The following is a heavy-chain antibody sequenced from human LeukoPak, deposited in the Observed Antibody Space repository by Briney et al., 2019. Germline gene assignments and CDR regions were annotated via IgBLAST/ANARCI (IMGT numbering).Heavy chain of an antibody. CDR3: ARGSGIVGAITQVFDY. CDR1: GFTFSSYA. V-gene: IGHV3-30*04. D-gene: IGHD1-26*01. Sequence: GGSLRLSCAASGFTFSSYAMHWVRQAPGMGLEWVAVISHDGSNKYYADSVKGRFTISRDNSKNTLYLQMNSLRAEDTAVYYCARGSGIVGAITQVFDYWGQGTLVTVSS. CDR2: ISHDGSNK. J-gene: IGHJ4*02.